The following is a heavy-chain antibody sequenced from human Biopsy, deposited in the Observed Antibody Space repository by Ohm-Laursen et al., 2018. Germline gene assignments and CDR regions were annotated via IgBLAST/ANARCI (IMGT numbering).Heavy chain of an antibody. CDR3: ARLGSGDYFPTFFDF. CDR1: GDSVTKYY. Sequence: TLSLTCTVSGDSVTKYYWSWIRQPPGKGLEWIGNIFYSANTYYNPSLKSRVTISVDTSKNQFPLKLSTVTATDTAVYYCARLGSGDYFPTFFDFWGQGALVTVSS. V-gene: IGHV4-59*06. CDR2: IFYSANT. J-gene: IGHJ4*02. D-gene: IGHD5-12*01.